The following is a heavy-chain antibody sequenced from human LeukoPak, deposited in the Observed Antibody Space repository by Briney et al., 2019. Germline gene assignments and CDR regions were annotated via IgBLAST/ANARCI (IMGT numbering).Heavy chain of an antibody. J-gene: IGHJ4*02. CDR1: GDSISNYY. V-gene: IGHV4-59*01. Sequence: PSETLSLTCAVSGDSISNYYWSWIRQPPGGGLEWIGYTNYNGRTNYNPSLKSRVTISVDTSKNQFSLKLSSVTAADTAVYYCARVISSGWSDYWGQGTLVTVSS. CDR3: ARVISSGWSDY. CDR2: TNYNGRT. D-gene: IGHD6-19*01.